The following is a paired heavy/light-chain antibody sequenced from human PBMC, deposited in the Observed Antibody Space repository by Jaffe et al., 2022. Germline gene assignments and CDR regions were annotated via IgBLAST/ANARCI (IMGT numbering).Heavy chain of an antibody. CDR1: GGSVTTYH. D-gene: IGHD6-19*01. CDR3: ARVATGWNEAFDI. J-gene: IGHJ3*02. Sequence: QVQLQESGPGLVKPSETLSLTCAVSGGSVTTYHWTLIRQPPGKGLEWIAYMYYSGNTKYNPSLKSRLSISVDPSKNQFSLHLTSVTAADTAVYYCARVATGWNEAFDIWGQGTMVTVSS. V-gene: IGHV4-59*02. CDR2: MYYSGNT.
Light chain of an antibody. CDR3: AAWDDSLNGYV. Sequence: QSVLTQPPSTSGTPGQRVTISCSGSSSNVGSNTVDWYYQVPGTAPKLLIYSNNQRPSGVPDRFSGSKSGTSASLAISGLQSEDEADYYCAAWDDSLNGYVFGTGTKVTVL. J-gene: IGLJ1*01. CDR1: SSNVGSNT. CDR2: SNN. V-gene: IGLV1-44*01.